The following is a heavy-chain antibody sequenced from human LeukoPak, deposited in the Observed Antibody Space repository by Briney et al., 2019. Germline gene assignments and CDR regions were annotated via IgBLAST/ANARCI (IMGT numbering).Heavy chain of an antibody. D-gene: IGHD6-19*01. CDR2: IHNRGST. J-gene: IGHJ4*02. CDR1: GDSITSRY. V-gene: IGHV4-59*11. CDR3: ATSLRGRIAMAGPIVPYYFDY. Sequence: PSETLSLTCTVSGDSITSRYWSWIRQPPRKGLDWIGYIHNRGSTNYNPSLRSRVTISQDTSKNKFSLKLSSVTAADTAVYYCATSLRGRIAMAGPIVPYYFDYWGQGTLVTVSS.